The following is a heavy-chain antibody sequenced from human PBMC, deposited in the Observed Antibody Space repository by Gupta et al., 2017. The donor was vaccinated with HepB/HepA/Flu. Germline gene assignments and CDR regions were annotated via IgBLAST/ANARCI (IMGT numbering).Heavy chain of an antibody. Sequence: EVQLLESGGGLVQPGGSLRLSCAASGFTLSSYALSWVRQAPGKGLEWVSGISGSGGSTYYSDSVKGRFTISRDNSRNTLYLQMTSLRAEDTAVYYCAKQYAFWFGELEDYFDYWGQGTLVTVSS. CDR1: GFTLSSYA. J-gene: IGHJ4*02. CDR3: AKQYAFWFGELEDYFDY. CDR2: ISGSGGST. D-gene: IGHD3-10*01. V-gene: IGHV3-23*01.